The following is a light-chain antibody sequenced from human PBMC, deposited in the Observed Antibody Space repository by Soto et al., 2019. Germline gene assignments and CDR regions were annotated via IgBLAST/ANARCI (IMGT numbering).Light chain of an antibody. V-gene: IGKV1-5*01. CDR2: AAS. CDR3: QQYNSYSPS. Sequence: PATVSASVGDRVTITCRASQSIGSWLAWYQQKPGKAPNLLIYAASSLESGVPTRFSGSGSGTEFSLTITSLQPDDFATYYCQQYNSYSPSFGQGTKVDIK. CDR1: QSIGSW. J-gene: IGKJ1*01.